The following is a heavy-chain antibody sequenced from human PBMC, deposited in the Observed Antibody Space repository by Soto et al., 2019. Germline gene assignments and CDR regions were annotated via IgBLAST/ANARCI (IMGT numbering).Heavy chain of an antibody. V-gene: IGHV3-7*01. CDR2: MNQDGSES. CDR1: GFSLSSYW. Sequence: EVQLVESGGGLVQPGGSLRLSCAASGFSLSSYWMSWVRQAPGKGLEWVANMNQDGSESDYVGSVKGRFTFTRDNAKNLLYLQINSLRAEDTAVYYCANLSTSAGRRDLACWGQGTLVTVSS. CDR3: ANLSTSAGRRDLAC. J-gene: IGHJ4*02.